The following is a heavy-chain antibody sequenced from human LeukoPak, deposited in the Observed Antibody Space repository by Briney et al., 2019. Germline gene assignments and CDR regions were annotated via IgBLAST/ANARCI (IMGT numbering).Heavy chain of an antibody. D-gene: IGHD4-23*01. CDR2: IYHSGST. Sequence: SQTLSLTCAVSGGSISSGGYSWSWIRQPPGKGLEWIGYIYHSGSTYYNPSLKSRVTISVDRSKNQFSLKLSSVTAADTAVYYCARVLADYGGDYWGQGTLVTVSS. V-gene: IGHV4-30-2*01. CDR3: ARVLADYGGDY. J-gene: IGHJ4*02. CDR1: GGSISSGGYS.